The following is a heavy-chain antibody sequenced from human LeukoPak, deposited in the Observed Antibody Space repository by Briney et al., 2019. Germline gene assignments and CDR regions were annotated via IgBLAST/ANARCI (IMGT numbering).Heavy chain of an antibody. J-gene: IGHJ5*02. CDR3: ASGYPAQQLVA. D-gene: IGHD6-13*01. CDR2: IYNSGTT. CDR1: GGSISSYY. Sequence: PSETLSLTCTISGGSISSYYWTWIRQPPGKGLEWIGYIYNSGTTNYNPSLNSRVTISIDTSKSQLSLKLNSLTAADTAVYYCASGYPAQQLVAWGQGTLVTVSS. V-gene: IGHV4-59*01.